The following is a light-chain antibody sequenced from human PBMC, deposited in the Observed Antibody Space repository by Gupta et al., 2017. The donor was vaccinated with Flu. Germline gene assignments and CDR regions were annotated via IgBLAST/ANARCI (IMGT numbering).Light chain of an antibody. CDR2: RAS. CDR3: QQYYGPWA. Sequence: DYQMTQSPSTLSASVGDRVTITCRASQNIKTWLAWFQRKPGEAPKLLIYRASTLETGVPSRFSGSGSGTEFTLTISSLQPDDVATYYCQQYYGPWAFGRGTKVEIK. CDR1: QNIKTW. V-gene: IGKV1-5*03. J-gene: IGKJ1*01.